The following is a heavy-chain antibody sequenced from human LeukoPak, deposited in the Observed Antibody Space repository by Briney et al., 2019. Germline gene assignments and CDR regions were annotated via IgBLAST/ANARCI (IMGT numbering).Heavy chain of an antibody. Sequence: SETLSLTCTVSGGSIRSYYWSWIRQTPGKGLEGIGYIYASGSTTYNPSLKSRVTISIDTSKNQFSLKLSSVTAADTAVYYCARRATMLAGGYFDYWGQGTLVSVSS. D-gene: IGHD5-12*01. J-gene: IGHJ4*02. CDR1: GGSIRSYY. CDR3: ARRATMLAGGYFDY. CDR2: IYASGST. V-gene: IGHV4-4*09.